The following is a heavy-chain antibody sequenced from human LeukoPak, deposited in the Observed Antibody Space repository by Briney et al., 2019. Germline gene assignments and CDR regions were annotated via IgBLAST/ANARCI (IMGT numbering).Heavy chain of an antibody. Sequence: TSETLSLTCAVYGGSFSGYYWSWIRQPPGKGLEWIGEINHSGSTNYNPSLKSRVTISVDTSKNQFSLKLSSVTAADTAVYYCARCGCMTGCYVSNYYYYGIVVWGQGPTVTLSS. J-gene: IGHJ6*02. V-gene: IGHV4-34*01. D-gene: IGHD2-2*01. CDR2: INHSGST. CDR3: ARCGCMTGCYVSNYYYYGIVV. CDR1: GGSFSGYY.